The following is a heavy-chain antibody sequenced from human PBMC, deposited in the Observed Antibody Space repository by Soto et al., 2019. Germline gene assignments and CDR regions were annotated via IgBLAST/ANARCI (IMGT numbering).Heavy chain of an antibody. J-gene: IGHJ4*02. V-gene: IGHV4-61*08. CDR1: GGSISSGGYY. CDR2: IYFSGST. D-gene: IGHD6-19*01. CDR3: ARRSGDGHIYLDY. Sequence: PSETLSLTCTVSGGSISSGGYYWSWIRQPSGKGLEWIGYIYFSGSTNYSPSLKSRLTMSVDTSKNQFSLKLSSVTAADTAVYYCARRSGDGHIYLDYWGQGMLVTVSS.